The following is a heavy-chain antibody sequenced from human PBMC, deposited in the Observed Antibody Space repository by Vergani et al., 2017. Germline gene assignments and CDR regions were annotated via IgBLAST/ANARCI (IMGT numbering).Heavy chain of an antibody. D-gene: IGHD3-22*01. Sequence: EVQLVESGGGLVQPGGSLRLSCAASEFTFSTYSMNWVRQAPGKGLEWVSYISSSSNTIYYADSVKGRFTITRDNGKNSLHLQMNSLRAEDTALYYCARDRYDSSGYYYFNYYYYGMDVWGQGTTVTVSS. V-gene: IGHV3-48*01. CDR1: EFTFSTYS. CDR3: ARDRYDSSGYYYFNYYYYGMDV. J-gene: IGHJ6*02. CDR2: ISSSSNTI.